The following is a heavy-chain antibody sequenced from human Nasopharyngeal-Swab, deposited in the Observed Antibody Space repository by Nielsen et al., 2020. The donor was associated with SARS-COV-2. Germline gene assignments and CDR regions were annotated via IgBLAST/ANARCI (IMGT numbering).Heavy chain of an antibody. V-gene: IGHV3-30*18. J-gene: IGHJ4*02. Sequence: GESLKISYAASGFTFSSYGMHWVRQAPGKGLEWVAVISYDGSNKYYADSVKGRFTISRDNSKNTLYLQMNSLRAEDTAVYYCAKLSWGLETFDYWGQGTLVTVSS. CDR2: ISYDGSNK. CDR1: GFTFSSYG. D-gene: IGHD7-27*01. CDR3: AKLSWGLETFDY.